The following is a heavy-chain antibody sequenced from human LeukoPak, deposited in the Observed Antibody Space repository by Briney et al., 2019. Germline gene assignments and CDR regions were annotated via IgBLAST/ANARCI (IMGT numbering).Heavy chain of an antibody. Sequence: SETLSLTCTVSGGSISSSSYYWGWIRQPPGKGLEWIGSICYSGSTYYNPSLKSRVTISVDTSKNQFSLKLSSVTAADTAVYYCARGEGRYDYVWGSYRPSGSYFDYWGQGTLVTVSS. CDR2: ICYSGST. CDR3: ARGEGRYDYVWGSYRPSGSYFDY. V-gene: IGHV4-39*07. CDR1: GGSISSSSYY. J-gene: IGHJ4*02. D-gene: IGHD3-16*02.